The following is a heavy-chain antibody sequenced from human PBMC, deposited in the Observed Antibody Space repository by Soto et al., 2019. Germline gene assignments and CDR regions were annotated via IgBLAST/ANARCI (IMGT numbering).Heavy chain of an antibody. Sequence: QVQLQESGPGLVKPSGTLSLTCAVSGGSVNNDKWWSWVRQPPGKGLEWIGEIHSSGITNYNPSLKRRASIFVDKFKNQFSVKLTSVTAADTAVYFCAGQWSAGYGAFDPWGQGTLVTVSS. J-gene: IGHJ5*02. CDR1: GGSVNNDKW. CDR2: IHSSGIT. D-gene: IGHD3-9*01. V-gene: IGHV4-4*02. CDR3: AGQWSAGYGAFDP.